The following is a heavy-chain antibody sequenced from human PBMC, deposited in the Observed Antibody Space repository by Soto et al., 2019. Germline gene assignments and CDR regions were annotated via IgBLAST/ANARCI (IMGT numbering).Heavy chain of an antibody. CDR2: IKSKTYGETI. D-gene: IGHD2-8*01. J-gene: IGHJ4*02. V-gene: IGHV3-15*07. CDR1: GFSFTDTW. Sequence: GGSLRLSCAASGFSFTDTWMNWVRQAPGKGLGWVGRIKSKTYGETIDLAAPVEGRFTMSRDDSRNTVYVHMNSLKTEDTAVYYCTTDHCTLSTCYLNYWGQGILVTVS. CDR3: TTDHCTLSTCYLNY.